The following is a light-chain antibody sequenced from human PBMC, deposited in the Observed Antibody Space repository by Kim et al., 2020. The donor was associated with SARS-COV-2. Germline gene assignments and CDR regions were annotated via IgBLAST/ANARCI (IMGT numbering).Light chain of an antibody. Sequence: QSALTQPRSVSESPGQSVTISCTGTSSDVGGYNFFSWYQQYPGKAPKVLIYDVTKRPSGVPDRFSGSKSGNTASLTITGLQAEDESDYYCCSFAGSSVVLGGRTKLTVL. J-gene: IGLJ2*01. CDR3: CSFAGSSVV. CDR2: DVT. CDR1: SSDVGGYNF. V-gene: IGLV2-11*01.